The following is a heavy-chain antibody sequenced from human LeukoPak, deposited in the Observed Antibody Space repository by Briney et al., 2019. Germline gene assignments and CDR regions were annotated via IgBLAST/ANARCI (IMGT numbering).Heavy chain of an antibody. CDR3: ARVTFQPGRIAC. D-gene: IGHD1-14*01. Sequence: PGGSLRLSCAASEFTFSLYAMNWVRQAPGKGLEWVSYINDVSGDIHYADSVRARFTISRDNAKNTLYLQMNSLRAEDTAVYYCARVTFQPGRIACWGQGTLVIVPS. V-gene: IGHV3-21*05. CDR2: INDVSGDI. CDR1: EFTFSLYA. J-gene: IGHJ4*02.